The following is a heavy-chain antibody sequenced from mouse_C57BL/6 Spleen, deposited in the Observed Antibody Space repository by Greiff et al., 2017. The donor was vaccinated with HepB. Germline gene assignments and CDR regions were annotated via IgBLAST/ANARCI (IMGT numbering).Heavy chain of an antibody. Sequence: VQLQQSGAELVKPGASVKLSCKASGYTFTSYWMQWVKQRPGQGLEWIGEIDPSDSYTNYNQKFKGKATLTVDTSSSTAYMQLSSLTSEDSAVYYCARGLYYYGSRFDYWGQGTTLTVSS. D-gene: IGHD1-1*01. V-gene: IGHV1-50*01. CDR3: ARGLYYYGSRFDY. CDR2: IDPSDSYT. J-gene: IGHJ2*01. CDR1: GYTFTSYW.